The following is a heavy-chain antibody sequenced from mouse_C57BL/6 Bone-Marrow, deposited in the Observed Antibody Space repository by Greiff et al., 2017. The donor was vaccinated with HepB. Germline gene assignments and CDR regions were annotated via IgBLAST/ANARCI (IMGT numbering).Heavy chain of an antibody. CDR1: GYAFTNYL. D-gene: IGHD1-1*01. J-gene: IGHJ2*01. CDR3: ARMDYYGSSYGY. Sequence: VHLVESGAELVRPGTSVKVSCKASGYAFTNYLIEWVKQRPGQGLEWIGVINPGSGGTNYNEKFKGKATLTADKSSSTAYMQLSSLTSEDSAVYFCARMDYYGSSYGYWGQGTTLTVSS. V-gene: IGHV1-54*01. CDR2: INPGSGGT.